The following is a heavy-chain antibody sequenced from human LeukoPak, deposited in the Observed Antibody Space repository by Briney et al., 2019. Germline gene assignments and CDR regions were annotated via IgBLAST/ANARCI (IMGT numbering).Heavy chain of an antibody. CDR2: IYYSGST. Sequence: SETLSLTCTVSGGSISSGDYYWSWIRQPPGKGLEWIGYIYYSGSTYYNPSLKSRVTISVDTSKNQFSLKLSSVTAADTAVYYCARAKAKYYYGSGSYYNYNWFDPRGQGTLVTVSS. D-gene: IGHD3-10*01. CDR3: ARAKAKYYYGSGSYYNYNWFDP. V-gene: IGHV4-30-4*01. CDR1: GGSISSGDYY. J-gene: IGHJ5*02.